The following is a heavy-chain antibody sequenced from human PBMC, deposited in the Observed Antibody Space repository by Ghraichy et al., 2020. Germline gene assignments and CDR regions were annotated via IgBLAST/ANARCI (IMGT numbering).Heavy chain of an antibody. CDR3: ARHLAYSGSYFRWFDP. CDR1: GGSISSSSYY. V-gene: IGHV4-39*01. D-gene: IGHD1-26*01. J-gene: IGHJ5*02. CDR2: IYYSGST. Sequence: ESLNISCTVSGGSISSSSYYWGWIRQPPGKGLEWIGSIYYSGSTYYNPSLKSRVTKSVDTSKNQFSLKLSSVTAADTAVYYCARHLAYSGSYFRWFDPWGQGTLVTVSS.